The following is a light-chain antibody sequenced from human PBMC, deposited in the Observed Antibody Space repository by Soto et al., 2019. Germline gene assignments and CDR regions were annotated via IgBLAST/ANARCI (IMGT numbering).Light chain of an antibody. Sequence: DIVMAQSPGSVRGSLGEAAAVNFKASQIVFYSSNNKNYLNWYQQKPGQPPQLIIYWASTRESGVPDRFSGSGSGTDFTLKISSLQAEDVAVYYCQQYYSTPLTFGGGTRGDNK. J-gene: IGKJ4*01. CDR2: WAS. CDR3: QQYYSTPLT. V-gene: IGKV4-1*01. CDR1: QIVFYSSNNKNY.